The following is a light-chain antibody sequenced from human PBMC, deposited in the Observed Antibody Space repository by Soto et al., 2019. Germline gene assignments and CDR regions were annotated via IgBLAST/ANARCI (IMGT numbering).Light chain of an antibody. V-gene: IGKV4-1*01. Sequence: DIVMTQSPDSLAVSLGERATINCKSSQSVLYSSNNKNYLAWYQQKPGQPPKLLIYWASTRESGVPDRFSGSGSGKDFTLTISSLQAEDVAVYYCQQYYSTPPFGQGTKVEIK. J-gene: IGKJ1*01. CDR3: QQYYSTPP. CDR1: QSVLYSSNNKNY. CDR2: WAS.